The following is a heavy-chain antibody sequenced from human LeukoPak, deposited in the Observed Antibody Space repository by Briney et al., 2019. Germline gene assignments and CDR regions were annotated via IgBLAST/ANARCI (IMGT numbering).Heavy chain of an antibody. J-gene: IGHJ6*02. Sequence: SQTLSLTCTVSGGSISSGSYYWSRIRQPAGEGLEWIGRIYTSGSTNYNPSLKSRVTISVDTSKNQFSLKLSSVTAADTAVYYCARAPAIVVVPAANYYYYGMDVWGQGTTVTVSS. D-gene: IGHD2-2*01. CDR3: ARAPAIVVVPAANYYYYGMDV. CDR2: IYTSGST. V-gene: IGHV4-61*02. CDR1: GGSISSGSYY.